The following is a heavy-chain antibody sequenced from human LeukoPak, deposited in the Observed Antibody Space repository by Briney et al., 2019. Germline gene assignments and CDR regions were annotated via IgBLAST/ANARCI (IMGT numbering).Heavy chain of an antibody. CDR3: ARGDDSSGYLSGYYGMDV. D-gene: IGHD3-22*01. J-gene: IGHJ6*02. V-gene: IGHV4-59*01. Sequence: SETLSLTCTVSGGSISSYYWSWIRQPPGKGLEWIGYIYYSGSTHYNPSLKSRVTISVDTSKNQFSLKLSSVTAADTAVYYCARGDDSSGYLSGYYGMDVWGQGTTVTVSS. CDR2: IYYSGST. CDR1: GGSISSYY.